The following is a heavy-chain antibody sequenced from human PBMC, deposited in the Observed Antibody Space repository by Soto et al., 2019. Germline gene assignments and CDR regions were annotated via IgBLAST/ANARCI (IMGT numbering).Heavy chain of an antibody. CDR2: ISNDGGAQ. CDR1: TLTVSRYG. CDR3: ARDIWSGDYKWFDS. J-gene: IGHJ5*01. V-gene: IGHV3-30*03. Sequence: VQLVESGGGLVKPGGSLRLSCAASTLTVSRYGIQWVRQAPGKGLEWVAFISNDGGAQYYADSVEGRFTISRDNSKNTVALQMNSLRVEDTAVYYCARDIWSGDYKWFDSWGQGTLVTVSS. D-gene: IGHD3-3*01.